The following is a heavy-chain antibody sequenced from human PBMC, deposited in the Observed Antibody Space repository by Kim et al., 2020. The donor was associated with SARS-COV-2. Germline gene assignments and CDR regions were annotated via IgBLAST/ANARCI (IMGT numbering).Heavy chain of an antibody. D-gene: IGHD3-10*01. V-gene: IGHV3-30*18. Sequence: GGSLRLSCAASGFAFSSLGMNWVRQAPGKGLEWVGGISYDGNNKFYPASVKGRFTISRDNSKSTLFLQMNSLSLEDTAVYFCAKLLWFGEPEDYWGQGTL. CDR3: AKLLWFGEPEDY. J-gene: IGHJ4*02. CDR2: ISYDGNNK. CDR1: GFAFSSLG.